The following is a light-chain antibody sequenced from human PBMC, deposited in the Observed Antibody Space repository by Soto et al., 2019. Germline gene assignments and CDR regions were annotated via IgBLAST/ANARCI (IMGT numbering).Light chain of an antibody. Sequence: QSALTQPASVSGSPGQSITISCTATSSDVGGYNYVSWYQQHPGTAPKLMIYDVSNRPSGVSTRFSGSNSGNTASLTISGLKAEDVADYYCSSYTSRGTVFGGGTKVTVL. V-gene: IGLV2-14*01. CDR2: DVS. J-gene: IGLJ2*01. CDR1: SSDVGGYNY. CDR3: SSYTSRGTV.